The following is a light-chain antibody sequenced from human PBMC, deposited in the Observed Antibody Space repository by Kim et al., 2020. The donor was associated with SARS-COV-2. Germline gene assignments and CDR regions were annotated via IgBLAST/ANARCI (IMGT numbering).Light chain of an antibody. J-gene: IGKJ1*01. CDR3: QQYERSRT. CDR2: GAS. V-gene: IGKV3-20*01. Sequence: LAPGKGATPSCRASQSLTTSHLAWDQQKPGQAPRLFITGASSRATGITDRFSGSGSGTDFTLTVSRLEPEDFAVYYCQQYERSRTFGQGTKVDIK. CDR1: QSLTTSH.